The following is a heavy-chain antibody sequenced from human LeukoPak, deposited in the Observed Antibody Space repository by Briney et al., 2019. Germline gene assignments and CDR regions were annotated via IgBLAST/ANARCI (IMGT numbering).Heavy chain of an antibody. CDR3: ASSPGPHYYDSWFDP. CDR1: GFTFSSYA. CDR2: ISYDGSNK. J-gene: IGHJ5*02. Sequence: PGRSLRLSCAASGFTFSSYAMHWVRQAPGKGLEWVAVISYDGSNKYYADSVKGRFTISRDNSKNTLYLQMNSLRAEDMAVYYCASSPGPHYYDSWFDPWGQGTLVTVSS. D-gene: IGHD3-22*01. V-gene: IGHV3-30*04.